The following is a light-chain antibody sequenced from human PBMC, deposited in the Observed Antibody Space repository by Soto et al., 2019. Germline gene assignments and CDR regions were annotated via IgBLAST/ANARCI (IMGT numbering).Light chain of an antibody. V-gene: IGLV2-14*01. Sequence: QSALTQPASVSGSPGQSITISCTGTSGDIGSYNRVSWYQQHPGKAPKLIIYEVTDRPSGVSNRFSGSKSGNTASLTISGLQAEDEADYYCCLYLGGTSVFGGGTQLTVL. CDR1: SGDIGSYNR. CDR3: CLYLGGTSV. CDR2: EVT. J-gene: IGLJ7*01.